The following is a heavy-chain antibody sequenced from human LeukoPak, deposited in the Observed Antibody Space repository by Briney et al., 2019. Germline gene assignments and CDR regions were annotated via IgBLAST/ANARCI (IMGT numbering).Heavy chain of an antibody. Sequence: PSETLSLTCAVYGGSFSGYYWSWIRQPPGKGLEWIGEINHSGSTNYNPSLKSRATISVDTSKNQFSLKLSSVTAADTAVYYCARFGSGWYYFDYWGQGTLVTVSS. CDR1: GGSFSGYY. D-gene: IGHD6-19*01. CDR3: ARFGSGWYYFDY. V-gene: IGHV4-34*01. CDR2: INHSGST. J-gene: IGHJ4*02.